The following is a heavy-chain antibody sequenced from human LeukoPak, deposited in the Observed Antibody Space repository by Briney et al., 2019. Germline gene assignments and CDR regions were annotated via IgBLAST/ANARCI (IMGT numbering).Heavy chain of an antibody. CDR2: IYYTGVT. Sequence: PSETLSLTCTVSGGSISGYYWTWIRKPPGKGLEWIGYIYYTGVTNYNPSLKSRLTMSVDTSKNQFSLKLSSVTAADTAIYYCTRSDSSGYYNYAMDVWGQGTTVTVSS. CDR1: GGSISGYY. J-gene: IGHJ6*02. V-gene: IGHV4-59*01. D-gene: IGHD3-22*01. CDR3: TRSDSSGYYNYAMDV.